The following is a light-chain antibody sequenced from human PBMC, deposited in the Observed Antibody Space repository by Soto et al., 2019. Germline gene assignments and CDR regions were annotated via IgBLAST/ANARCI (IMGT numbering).Light chain of an antibody. CDR1: ESIGNY. CDR3: QWRSDWPPRLT. CDR2: DAS. Sequence: EVVLTQSPATLSLSPGERATLSCRASESIGNYLAWYQQKLGQAPKLLIYDASHRAIGIPGRFSGDGPGTAFTLTISSLEPGDFVVYYCQWRSDWPPRLTFGGGTKVEIK. J-gene: IGKJ4*01. V-gene: IGKV3-11*01.